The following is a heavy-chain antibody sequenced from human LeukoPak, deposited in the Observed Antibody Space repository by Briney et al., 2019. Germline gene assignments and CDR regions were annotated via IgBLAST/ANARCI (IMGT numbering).Heavy chain of an antibody. D-gene: IGHD5-18*01. CDR1: GFPVSSNY. V-gene: IGHV3-23*01. CDR3: ANSGLTVDTAMVSEYYYYYYMDV. CDR2: ISGSGGST. J-gene: IGHJ6*03. Sequence: PGGSLRLSCAASGFPVSSNYMSWVRQAPGKGLEGISVISGSGGSTYYADSVKGRFTISRDNSKNTLYLQMNSLRAEDTAVYYCANSGLTVDTAMVSEYYYYYYMDVWGKGTTVTVSS.